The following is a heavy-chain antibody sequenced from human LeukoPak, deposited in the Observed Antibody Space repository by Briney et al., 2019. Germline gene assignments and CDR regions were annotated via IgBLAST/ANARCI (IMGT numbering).Heavy chain of an antibody. CDR3: ARGVGASLPRNAFDI. CDR2: INPSGGST. V-gene: IGHV1-46*01. Sequence: GASVKVSCKASGYTFTSYYMHWVRQAPGQGLEWMGIINPSGGSTSYAQKFQGRVTRTRDTSTSTVYMELSSLRSEDTAVYYCARGVGASLPRNAFDIWGQGTMVTVSS. D-gene: IGHD1-26*01. J-gene: IGHJ3*02. CDR1: GYTFTSYY.